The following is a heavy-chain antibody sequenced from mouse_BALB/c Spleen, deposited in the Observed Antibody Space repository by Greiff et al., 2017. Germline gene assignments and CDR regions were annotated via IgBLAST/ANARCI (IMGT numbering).Heavy chain of an antibody. Sequence: VQLQESGPELVKPGASVKISCKASGYAFSSSWMNWVKQRPGQGLEWIGRIYPGDGDTNYNGKFKGKATLTADKSSSTAYMQLSSLTSVDSAVYFCARRTVVAKGAMDYWGQGTSVTVSS. D-gene: IGHD1-1*01. CDR3: ARRTVVAKGAMDY. CDR1: GYAFSSSW. CDR2: IYPGDGDT. J-gene: IGHJ4*01. V-gene: IGHV1-82*01.